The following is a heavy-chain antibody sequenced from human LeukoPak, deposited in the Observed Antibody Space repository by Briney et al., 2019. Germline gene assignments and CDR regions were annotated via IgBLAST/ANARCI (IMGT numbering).Heavy chain of an antibody. D-gene: IGHD2-21*01. CDR2: ISSGSSSR. CDR3: ARARIAVVSANYFDY. Sequence: GESLRLSCVASGFSFSTTSMNWVRQAPGKGLEWVSYISSGSSSRYYADSVKGRFTISRDNAKNSLYLQMNSLSDEDTAIYYCARARIAVVSANYFDYWGQGILVTVSS. CDR1: GFSFSTTS. V-gene: IGHV3-48*02. J-gene: IGHJ4*02.